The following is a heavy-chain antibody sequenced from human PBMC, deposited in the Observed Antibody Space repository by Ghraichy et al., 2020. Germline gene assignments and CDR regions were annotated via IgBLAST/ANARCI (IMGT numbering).Heavy chain of an antibody. D-gene: IGHD3-10*01. CDR2: IYWNDGK. CDR1: GFSLSTSELG. V-gene: IGHV2-5*01. J-gene: IGHJ4*02. Sequence: QTLSLTCTFSGFSLSTSELGVGWIRQPPGKALEKLALIYWNDGKRYSPSLKSRLTITKDTSKNQVVLTMTNMDPVDTATYYCAHYTSGGYYFDYWGQGTLVTVSS. CDR3: AHYTSGGYYFDY.